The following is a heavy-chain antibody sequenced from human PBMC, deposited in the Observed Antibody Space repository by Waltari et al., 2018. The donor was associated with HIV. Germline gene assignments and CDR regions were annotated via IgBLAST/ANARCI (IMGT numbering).Heavy chain of an antibody. CDR2: IYHSGST. CDR3: AREALYYYDSSGYYTDY. V-gene: IGHV4-38-2*02. J-gene: IGHJ4*02. D-gene: IGHD3-22*01. Sequence: QVQLQESGPGLVKPSETLSLTCAVSGYSISSGYYWGWIRPPPGKGLEWIGSIYHSGSTYYNPSLKSRVTISVDTSKTQFSLKLGSVTAADTAVYYCAREALYYYDSSGYYTDYWGQGTLVTVSS. CDR1: GYSISSGYY.